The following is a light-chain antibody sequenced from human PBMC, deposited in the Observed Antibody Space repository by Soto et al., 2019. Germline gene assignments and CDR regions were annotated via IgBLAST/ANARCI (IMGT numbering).Light chain of an antibody. CDR1: SSDVGGYNF. CDR3: TSYTSSITYV. CDR2: DVT. V-gene: IGLV2-14*03. Sequence: ALTQPASVSGSPGQSITISCTGTSSDVGGYNFVSWYQHHPGKAPKLIIYDVTNRPSGISNRFSGSKSGNTASLTISGLQAEDEADYYCTSYTSSITYVFGTGTKVTVL. J-gene: IGLJ1*01.